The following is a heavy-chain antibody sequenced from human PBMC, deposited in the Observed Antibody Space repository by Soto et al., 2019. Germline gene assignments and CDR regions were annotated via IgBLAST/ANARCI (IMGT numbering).Heavy chain of an antibody. D-gene: IGHD2-2*01. CDR2: ISYDGSNK. Sequence: LSCAASGFTSSMYAMHWVRPAPGKGLEWVAVISYDGSNKYYADTVKGRFTISRDNSKNTLYLQMNSLRAEDTAVYYCARAMYCSSTSCYRNYYYGMDVWGQGTTVTVSS. J-gene: IGHJ6*02. CDR1: GFTSSMYA. V-gene: IGHV3-30-3*01. CDR3: ARAMYCSSTSCYRNYYYGMDV.